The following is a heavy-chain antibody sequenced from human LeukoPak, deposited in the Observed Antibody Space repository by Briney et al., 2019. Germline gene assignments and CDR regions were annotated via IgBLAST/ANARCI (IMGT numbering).Heavy chain of an antibody. CDR1: DASISRRDYY. Sequence: SETLSLTFSVSDASISRRDYYWSWIRQRPGMGLEWMGYIYYNGRSGNTYYNLALKSRVTMSIDTGEKHFSLRLTSVTAADTAVYYCANSLPTVSTRNYFAYWGAGTLVIVSS. V-gene: IGHV4-31*03. CDR3: ANSLPTVSTRNYFAY. D-gene: IGHD5/OR15-5a*01. CDR2: IYYNGRSGNT. J-gene: IGHJ4*02.